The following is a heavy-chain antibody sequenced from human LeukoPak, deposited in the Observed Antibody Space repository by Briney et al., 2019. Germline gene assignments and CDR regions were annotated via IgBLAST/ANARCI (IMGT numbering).Heavy chain of an antibody. D-gene: IGHD6-6*01. Sequence: GGSLRLSCAASGFTFSSYWMHWVRQAPGKGLVWVSRISSDGSSTTYADSVKGRFTISRDNAKNTLYLQMNSLRAEDAALYYCARVAEYSTAGMRYWGQGTLVTVSS. CDR1: GFTFSSYW. CDR2: ISSDGSST. V-gene: IGHV3-74*01. J-gene: IGHJ4*02. CDR3: ARVAEYSTAGMRY.